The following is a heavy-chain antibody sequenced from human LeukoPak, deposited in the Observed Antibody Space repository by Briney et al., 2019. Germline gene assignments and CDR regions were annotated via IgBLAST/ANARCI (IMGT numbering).Heavy chain of an antibody. J-gene: IGHJ3*02. CDR2: ISSSSSYI. D-gene: IGHD3-16*01. V-gene: IGHV3-21*01. CDR3: ARGADPYDAFDI. Sequence: AGGSLRLSCAASGFTFSSYSMNWVRQAPGKGLEWVSSISSSSSYIYYADSVKGRFTISRDNAENSLYLQMNSLRAEDTAVYYCARGADPYDAFDIWGQGTMVTVSS. CDR1: GFTFSSYS.